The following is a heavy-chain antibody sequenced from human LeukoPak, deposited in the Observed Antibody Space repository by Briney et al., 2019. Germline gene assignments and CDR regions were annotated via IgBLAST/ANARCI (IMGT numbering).Heavy chain of an antibody. CDR3: ARGRVPVAMPQGWIDP. CDR2: ITTSSSTV. Sequence: GGSLRLSCAASGFSFSSYNMNWVRQAPGKGLEWVSYITTSSSTVYYADSVKGRFTISRDNAGNSLYLQMDSLRDEDTAVYYCARGRVPVAMPQGWIDPWGQGTLVTVSS. CDR1: GFSFSSYN. V-gene: IGHV3-48*02. D-gene: IGHD2-2*01. J-gene: IGHJ5*02.